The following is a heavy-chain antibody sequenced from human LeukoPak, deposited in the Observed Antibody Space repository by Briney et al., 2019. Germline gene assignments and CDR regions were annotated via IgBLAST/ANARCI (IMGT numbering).Heavy chain of an antibody. J-gene: IGHJ4*02. CDR2: ISSSGSP. CDR3: ARRVYGDYFDY. CDR1: GGSTSGYY. D-gene: IGHD4-17*01. Sequence: SWETLSLTCSVSGGSTSGYYWSWIRQPAGQGLEWIGRISSSGSPNYNPSLKSRVTMSVDTSKNQFSLKLGSVTAADTAVYYCARRVYGDYFDYWGQGTLVTVSS. V-gene: IGHV4-4*07.